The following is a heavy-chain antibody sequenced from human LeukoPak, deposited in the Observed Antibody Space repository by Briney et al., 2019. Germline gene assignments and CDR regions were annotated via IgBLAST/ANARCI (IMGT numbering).Heavy chain of an antibody. CDR1: GFTFSSYS. Sequence: GSLRLSCAASGFTFSSYSMNWVRQAPGKGLEWVSVIYSGGSTYYADSVKGRFTISRDNSKNTLYLQMNSLRAEDTAVYYCARDGRSGAGNYWGQGTLVTVSS. CDR2: IYSGGST. D-gene: IGHD1-26*01. CDR3: ARDGRSGAGNY. J-gene: IGHJ4*02. V-gene: IGHV3-53*01.